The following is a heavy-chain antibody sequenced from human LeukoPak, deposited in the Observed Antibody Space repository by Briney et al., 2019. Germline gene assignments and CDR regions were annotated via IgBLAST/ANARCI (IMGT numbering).Heavy chain of an antibody. CDR1: GFTFSSYA. V-gene: IGHV3-30-3*01. CDR3: AKDPRYYGTKYGMDV. Sequence: GGSLRLSCAASGFTFSSYAMHWVRQAPGKGLEWVAVISYDGSNKYYADSVKGRFTISRDNSKNTLYLQMNSLRAEDTAVYYCAKDPRYYGTKYGMDVWGQGTTVTVSS. D-gene: IGHD3-10*01. J-gene: IGHJ6*02. CDR2: ISYDGSNK.